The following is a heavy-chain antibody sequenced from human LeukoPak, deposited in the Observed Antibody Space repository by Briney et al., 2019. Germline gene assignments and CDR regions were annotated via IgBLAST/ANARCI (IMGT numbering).Heavy chain of an antibody. CDR1: GYTFTSYY. Sequence: ASVKVSCKASGYTFTSYYMHWVPQAPGQGLEWMGIINPSGGSTSYAQKFQGRVTITTDESTSTAYMELSSLRSEDTAVYYCARGVPLGYDFWSGDHSRWFDPWGQGTLVTVSS. CDR3: ARGVPLGYDFWSGDHSRWFDP. D-gene: IGHD3-3*01. V-gene: IGHV1-46*01. J-gene: IGHJ5*02. CDR2: INPSGGST.